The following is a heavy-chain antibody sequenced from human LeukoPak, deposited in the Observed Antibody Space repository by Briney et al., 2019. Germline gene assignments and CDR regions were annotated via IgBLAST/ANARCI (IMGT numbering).Heavy chain of an antibody. CDR1: GGSFSGYY. J-gene: IGHJ6*03. CDR3: ARERAYYYYYYMDV. CDR2: INHSGST. Sequence: SETLSLTCAVYGGSFSGYYWSWIRQPPGKGLEWIGEINHSGSTNYNPSLKNRVTISVDTSKNQFSLKLSSVTAADTAVYYCARERAYYYYYYMDVWGKGTTVTVSS. V-gene: IGHV4-34*01.